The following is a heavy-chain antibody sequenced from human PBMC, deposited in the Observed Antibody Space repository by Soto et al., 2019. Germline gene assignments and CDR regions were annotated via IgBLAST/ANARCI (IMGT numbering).Heavy chain of an antibody. Sequence: QVQLVESGGGVVQPGRSLRLSCAASGFTFSSYGMHWVRQAPGKGLEWVAVIWYDGSNKYYADSVKGRFTISRDNSKNTLYLQMNSLRAEDTAVYYCAREGYYDSSGSRNFDIWGQGTMVTVSS. V-gene: IGHV3-33*01. CDR3: AREGYYDSSGSRNFDI. CDR2: IWYDGSNK. CDR1: GFTFSSYG. J-gene: IGHJ3*02. D-gene: IGHD3-22*01.